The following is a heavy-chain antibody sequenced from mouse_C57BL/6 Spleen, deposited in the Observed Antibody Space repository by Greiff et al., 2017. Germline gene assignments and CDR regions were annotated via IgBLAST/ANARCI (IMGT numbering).Heavy chain of an antibody. D-gene: IGHD2-3*01. CDR3: TPYDGYYEFAY. CDR1: GFNIKDDY. V-gene: IGHV14-4*01. CDR2: IDPENGDT. Sequence: VQLQQSGAELVRPGASVKLSCTASGFNIKDDYMHWVKQRPEQGLEWIGWIDPENGDTEYASKFQGEATITADTSSNAAYLQLSSLTSEDTAVYYCTPYDGYYEFAYWGQGTLVTVSA. J-gene: IGHJ3*01.